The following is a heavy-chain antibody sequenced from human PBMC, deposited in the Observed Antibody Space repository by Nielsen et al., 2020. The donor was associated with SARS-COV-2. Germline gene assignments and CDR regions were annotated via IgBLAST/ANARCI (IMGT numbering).Heavy chain of an antibody. V-gene: IGHV3-23*01. D-gene: IGHD3-22*01. J-gene: IGHJ4*02. CDR3: ARTSLPTYYDSGGYYLFDY. Sequence: GGSLRLSCAASGFTVSSNYMSWVRQAPGKGLEWVSAISGSGGSTYYADSVKGRFTISRDNSKNTLYLQMNSLRAEDTAVYYCARTSLPTYYDSGGYYLFDYWGQGTLVTVSS. CDR2: ISGSGGST. CDR1: GFTVSSNY.